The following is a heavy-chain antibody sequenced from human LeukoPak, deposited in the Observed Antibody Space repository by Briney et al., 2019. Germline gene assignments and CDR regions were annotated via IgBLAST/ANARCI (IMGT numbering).Heavy chain of an antibody. CDR1: GFTFSSYW. V-gene: IGHV3-7*01. J-gene: IGHJ4*02. CDR2: IKQDGSEK. Sequence: PGGSLRLSCAASGFTFSSYWMSWVRQAPGKGLEWVANIKQDGSEKYYVDPVKGRFTISRDNAKNSLYLQMNSLRAEDTAVYYCARDLNIVGATWSDYWGQGTLVTVSS. CDR3: ARDLNIVGATWSDY. D-gene: IGHD1-26*01.